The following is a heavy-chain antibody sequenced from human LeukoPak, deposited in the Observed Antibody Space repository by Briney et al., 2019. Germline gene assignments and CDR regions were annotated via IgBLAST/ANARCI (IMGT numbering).Heavy chain of an antibody. D-gene: IGHD3-10*01. J-gene: IGHJ4*02. V-gene: IGHV1-69*05. CDR3: ARRGSVYYSGSGSEFDY. CDR1: GCTFGSYA. CDR2: IIPSFGTA. Sequence: SVNVSCKAAGCTFGSYAISWVRQAPGQGLEWMGGIIPSFGTANYAQKFQGRVTITTDESTSKDYMELSSLKSEDTAVYYCARRGSVYYSGSGSEFDYWGQGTRVTV.